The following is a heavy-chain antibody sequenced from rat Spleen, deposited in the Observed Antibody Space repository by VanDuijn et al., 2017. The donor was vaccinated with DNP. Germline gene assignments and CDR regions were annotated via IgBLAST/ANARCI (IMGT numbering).Heavy chain of an antibody. CDR1: GFSLTSYN. CDR2: ISYDGSST. Sequence: VQLKESGPGLVQPSQTLSLTCTVAGFSLTSYNVHWVRQPPGKGLEWVATISYDGSSTYYRDSVKGRFTASRDNAKSTLYLQMYSLRSEDMATYYCVRTDYYDGSYPHYWGQGVMVTVSS. V-gene: IGHV5-7*01. CDR3: VRTDYYDGSYPHY. D-gene: IGHD1-12*02. J-gene: IGHJ2*01.